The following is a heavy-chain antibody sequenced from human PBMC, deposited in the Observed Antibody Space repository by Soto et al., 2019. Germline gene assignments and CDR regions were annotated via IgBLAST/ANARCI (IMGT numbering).Heavy chain of an antibody. J-gene: IGHJ4*02. CDR1: GYTFTSYA. CDR3: ARAQNLEMATP. CDR2: INAGNGNT. Sequence: ASVKVSCKACGYTFTSYAMHWARQAPGQRLEWMGWINAGNGNTKYSQKFQGRVTITRDTSASTAYMELSSLRSEDTAVYYCARAQNLEMATPWGQGTLVTVSS. D-gene: IGHD5-12*01. V-gene: IGHV1-3*01.